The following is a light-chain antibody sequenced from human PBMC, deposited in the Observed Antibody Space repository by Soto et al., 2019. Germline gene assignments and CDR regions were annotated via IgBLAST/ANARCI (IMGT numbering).Light chain of an antibody. J-gene: IGKJ4*01. V-gene: IGKV3-11*01. CDR2: DAS. CDR3: QQRKFWPPLT. CDR1: QSVDIY. Sequence: EVVLTQSPATLSLSPGERATLSCTASQSVDIYLAWYQQKPGQPPRLLIHDASNRATGIPARFSGSGSGTVFTLTISNLEPEDFAVYYCQQRKFWPPLTFGGGTKVEIK.